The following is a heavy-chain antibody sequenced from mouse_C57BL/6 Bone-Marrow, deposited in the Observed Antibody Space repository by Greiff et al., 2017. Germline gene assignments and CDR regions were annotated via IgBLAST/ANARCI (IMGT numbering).Heavy chain of an antibody. CDR1: GYTFTSYG. V-gene: IGHV1-81*01. CDR3: ARSGNYCPLAY. J-gene: IGHJ3*01. CDR2: IYPRSGNT. Sequence: QVQLQQSGAELARPGASVKLSCKASGYTFTSYGISWVKQRTGQGLEWIGEIYPRSGNTYYNEKFKGKATLTADKSSSTAYMELRSLTSEDSAVYFCARSGNYCPLAYWGQGTLVTVSA. D-gene: IGHD2-1*01.